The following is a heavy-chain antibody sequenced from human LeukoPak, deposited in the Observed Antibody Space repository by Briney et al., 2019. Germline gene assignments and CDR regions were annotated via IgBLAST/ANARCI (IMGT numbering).Heavy chain of an antibody. J-gene: IGHJ4*02. CDR1: GFTFSTFG. CDR3: ARDTGYSSSWYYFDY. CDR2: IWYDGSNK. Sequence: GGSLRLSCAASGFTFSTFGMNWVRQAPGKGLEWVAVIWYDGSNKYYADSVKGRFTISRDNSKNTLYLQMNSLRAEDTAVYYCARDTGYSSSWYYFDYWGQGTLVTVSS. V-gene: IGHV3-33*01. D-gene: IGHD6-13*01.